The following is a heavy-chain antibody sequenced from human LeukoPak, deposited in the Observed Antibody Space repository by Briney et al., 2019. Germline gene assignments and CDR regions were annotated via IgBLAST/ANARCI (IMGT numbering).Heavy chain of an antibody. V-gene: IGHV1-8*03. CDR1: GYTFTSYD. CDR3: ARDDFWSAGDAFAI. Sequence: ASVKVSCKASGYTFTSYDIHWVRQATGQGLEWMGWMNPNSGNTGYAQKFQGRVTITRNTSISTAYMELSSLRSEDTAVYYCARDDFWSAGDAFAIWGQRTMVTVSS. J-gene: IGHJ3*02. CDR2: MNPNSGNT. D-gene: IGHD3-3*01.